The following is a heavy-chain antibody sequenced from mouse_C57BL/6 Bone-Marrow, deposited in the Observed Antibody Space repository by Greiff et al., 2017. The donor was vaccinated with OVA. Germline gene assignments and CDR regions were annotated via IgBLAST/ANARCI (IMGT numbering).Heavy chain of an antibody. CDR3: ARCATVVATRAMDY. V-gene: IGHV5-17*01. J-gene: IGHJ4*01. CDR1: GFTFSDYG. D-gene: IGHD1-1*01. CDR2: ISSGSSTI. Sequence: EVKLVESGGGLVKPGGSLKLSCAASGFTFSDYGMHWVRQAPEKGLEWVAYISSGSSTIYYADTVKGRFTISRDNAKNTLFLQMTSLRSEDTAMYYCARCATVVATRAMDYWGQGTSVTVSS.